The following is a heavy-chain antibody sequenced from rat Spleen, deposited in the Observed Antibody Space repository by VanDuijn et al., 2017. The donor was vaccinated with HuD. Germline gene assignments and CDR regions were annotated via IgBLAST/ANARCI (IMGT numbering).Heavy chain of an antibody. D-gene: IGHD1-11*01. J-gene: IGHJ3*01. CDR1: GFTFSDYY. Sequence: EVQLVESGGGLVQPGRSMKLSCAALGFTFSDYYMAWVRQAPTKGLEWVASIRHDGGSTYYRDSVKGRFTISRDNAKSSLYLQMDSLRSEDTPTYYCTTVSYGGGYWGQGTLVTVSS. CDR2: IRHDGGST. V-gene: IGHV5-20*01. CDR3: TTVSYGGGY.